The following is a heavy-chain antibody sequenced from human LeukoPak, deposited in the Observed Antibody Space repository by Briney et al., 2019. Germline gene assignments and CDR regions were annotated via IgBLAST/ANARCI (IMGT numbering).Heavy chain of an antibody. J-gene: IGHJ5*02. CDR3: ARDNSVGDTAWWFDP. Sequence: VASVKVSCKASGYTFTSHYMHWVRQAPGQGLEWMGLINPTGTSTGYAQKFQGRVTMTRDMSTSTDYMELSSLRSEDTAIYYCARDNSVGDTAWWFDPWGQGTLVTVSS. CDR2: INPTGTST. D-gene: IGHD3-16*01. V-gene: IGHV1-46*01. CDR1: GYTFTSHY.